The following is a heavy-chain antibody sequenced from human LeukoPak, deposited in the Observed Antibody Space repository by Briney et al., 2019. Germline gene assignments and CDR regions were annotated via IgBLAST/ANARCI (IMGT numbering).Heavy chain of an antibody. J-gene: IGHJ5*02. V-gene: IGHV1-69*05. CDR1: GGTFSSYA. CDR3: AATLYYYVSSGYQTPVPSFDP. Sequence: SVKVSCKASGGTFSSYAISWVRQAPGQGLEWMGGIIPIFGTANYAQKFQGRVTITTDESTSTAYMELSSLRSEDTAVYYCAATLYYYVSSGYQTPVPSFDPWGQGTLVTVSS. CDR2: IIPIFGTA. D-gene: IGHD3-22*01.